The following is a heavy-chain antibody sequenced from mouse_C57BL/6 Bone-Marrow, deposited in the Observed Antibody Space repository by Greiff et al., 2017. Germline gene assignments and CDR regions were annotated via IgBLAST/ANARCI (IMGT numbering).Heavy chain of an antibody. J-gene: IGHJ4*01. CDR2: ISNGGGST. Sequence: EVQLVESGGGLVQPGGSLKLSCAASGFTFSDYYMYWVRQTPEKRLEWVAYISNGGGSTYYPDTVKGRFTISRDNAKNTLYLQLSRLKSEDTAMYYCARHLDYAMDYWGQGTSVTVSS. CDR1: GFTFSDYY. V-gene: IGHV5-12*01. CDR3: ARHLDYAMDY.